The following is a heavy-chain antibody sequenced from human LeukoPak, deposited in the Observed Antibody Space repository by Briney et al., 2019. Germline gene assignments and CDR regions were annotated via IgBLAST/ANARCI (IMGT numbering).Heavy chain of an antibody. CDR1: GGSISSDY. CDR2: IYISGSN. V-gene: IGHV4-4*07. CDR3: ARERGGNYYFGMDV. D-gene: IGHD2-15*01. J-gene: IGHJ6*02. Sequence: SETLSLTCTVSGGSISSDYWTWLRQPAGKGLEGIGRIYISGSNNYNPSLTSRVTMSVDASKNQFSLKLSSVNAADTAVYYCARERGGNYYFGMDVWGQGTTVTVSS.